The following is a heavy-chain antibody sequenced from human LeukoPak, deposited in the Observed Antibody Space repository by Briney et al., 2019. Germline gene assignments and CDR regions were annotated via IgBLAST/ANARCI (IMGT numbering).Heavy chain of an antibody. Sequence: PSETLSLTCTVSGGSISSGDYYWSWIRQPPGKGLEWIGYIYYSGSTYYNPSLESRVTISVDTSKNQFSLKLSSVTAADTAVYYCARVGKYCGGDCYSVKYWGQGILVTVSS. D-gene: IGHD2-21*01. CDR2: IYYSGST. V-gene: IGHV4-30-4*08. J-gene: IGHJ4*02. CDR3: ARVGKYCGGDCYSVKY. CDR1: GGSISSGDYY.